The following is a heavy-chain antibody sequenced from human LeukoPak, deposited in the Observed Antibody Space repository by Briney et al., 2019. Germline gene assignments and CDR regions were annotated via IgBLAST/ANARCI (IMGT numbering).Heavy chain of an antibody. CDR2: IYYSGST. D-gene: IGHD1-26*01. J-gene: IGHJ6*02. Sequence: PSETLSLTCTVSGGSISSYYWSWIRQPPGKGLEWIGYIYYSGSTNYNASLTNRVTISVDTSKNQFSLKLSSVTAADTAVYYCARGSGSSTYGMDVWGQGTTVSVPS. CDR1: GGSISSYY. V-gene: IGHV4-59*01. CDR3: ARGSGSSTYGMDV.